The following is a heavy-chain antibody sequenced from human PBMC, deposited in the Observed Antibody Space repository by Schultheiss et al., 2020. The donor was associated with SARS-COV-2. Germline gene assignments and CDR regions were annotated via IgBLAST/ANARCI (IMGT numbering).Heavy chain of an antibody. CDR1: GFTFSSYW. V-gene: IGHV3-74*01. J-gene: IGHJ6*02. CDR2: IHSDGSST. Sequence: GGSLRLSCAASGFTFSSYWMHWVRQAPGKGLVWVSRIHSDGSSTNYADSVKGRFTISRDNAKNTLYLQMNGLRVEDTAIYYCARGHYDDYGKDVWGQGTTVTVSS. CDR3: ARGHYDDYGKDV.